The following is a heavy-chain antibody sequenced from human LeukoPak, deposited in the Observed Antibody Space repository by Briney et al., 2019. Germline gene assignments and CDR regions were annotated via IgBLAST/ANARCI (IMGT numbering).Heavy chain of an antibody. CDR1: GGSFSGYY. CDR2: INHSGST. V-gene: IGHV4-34*01. Sequence: PSETLSLTCAVYGGSFSGYYWSWIRQPPGKGLEWIGEINHSGSTNYNPSLKSRVTISVDKSKNQFSLKLSSVTAADTAVYYCARAVSRDGWFDPWGQGTLVTVSS. CDR3: ARAVSRDGWFDP. J-gene: IGHJ5*02. D-gene: IGHD2/OR15-2a*01.